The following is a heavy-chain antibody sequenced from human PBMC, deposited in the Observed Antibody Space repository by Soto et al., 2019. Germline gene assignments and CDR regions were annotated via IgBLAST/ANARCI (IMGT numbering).Heavy chain of an antibody. V-gene: IGHV3-30*04. D-gene: IGHD1-26*01. J-gene: IGHJ4*02. CDR1: GFTFSSYA. Sequence: LSLTCAASGFTFSSYAMHWVRQAPGKGLEWVAVISYDGSNKYYADSVKGRFTISRDNSKNTLYLQMNSLRAEDTAVYCCARDGVGATTYFFDYWGQGTLVTVSS. CDR3: ARDGVGATTYFFDY. CDR2: ISYDGSNK.